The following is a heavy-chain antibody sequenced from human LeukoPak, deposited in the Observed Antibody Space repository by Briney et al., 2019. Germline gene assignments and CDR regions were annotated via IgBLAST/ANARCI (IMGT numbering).Heavy chain of an antibody. J-gene: IGHJ4*02. CDR2: ISGSGGST. CDR3: AREKGRGVISPYFDY. D-gene: IGHD3-10*01. Sequence: GGSLRLSCAASGFTFSSYAMSWVRQAPGKGLEWVSAISGSGGSTYYADSVKGRFTISRDNSRNTLYLQMNSLRAEDTAVYYCAREKGRGVISPYFDYWGQGTPVTVSS. V-gene: IGHV3-23*01. CDR1: GFTFSSYA.